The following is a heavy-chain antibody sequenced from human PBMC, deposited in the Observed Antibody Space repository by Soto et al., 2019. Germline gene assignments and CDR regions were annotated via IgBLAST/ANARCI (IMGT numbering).Heavy chain of an antibody. J-gene: IGHJ6*02. D-gene: IGHD3-10*01. V-gene: IGHV3-23*01. CDR2: ISGSGGST. CDR1: GFTFSSYA. Sequence: GGSLRLSCAASGFTFSSYAMSWVRRAPGKGLEWVSAISGSGGSTYYADSVKGRFTISRDNSKNTLYLQMNSLRAEDTAVYYCAKPHMVRGVIKYSYGMDVWGQGTTVTVSS. CDR3: AKPHMVRGVIKYSYGMDV.